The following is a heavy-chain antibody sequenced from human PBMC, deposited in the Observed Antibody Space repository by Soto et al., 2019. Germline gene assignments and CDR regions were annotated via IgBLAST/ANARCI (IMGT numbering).Heavy chain of an antibody. V-gene: IGHV4-4*07. Sequence: SETLSLTCTVSGDPITSYFWTWLRQPAGKGLEWIGHVFPGGPASHNSSLKSRVSMSVDTSKNQFSLTLTSVTAADTAVYYCARTLSGFTYGSRQFYFDYWGQGTLVTVSS. D-gene: IGHD3-10*01. J-gene: IGHJ4*02. CDR1: GDPITSYF. CDR2: VFPGGPA. CDR3: ARTLSGFTYGSRQFYFDY.